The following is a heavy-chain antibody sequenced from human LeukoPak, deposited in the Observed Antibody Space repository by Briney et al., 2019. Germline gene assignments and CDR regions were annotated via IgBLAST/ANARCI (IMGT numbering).Heavy chain of an antibody. CDR3: AKDGSITAAGGFDP. V-gene: IGHV3-21*01. D-gene: IGHD6-13*01. CDR2: ISSSSSYI. Sequence: GGSLRLSCAASGFTFSSYSMNWVRQAPGKGLEWVSSISSSSSYIYYADSVKGRFTISRDKSKNTLDLQMNSLRAEDTAVYYCAKDGSITAAGGFDPWGQGTLVTVSS. CDR1: GFTFSSYS. J-gene: IGHJ5*02.